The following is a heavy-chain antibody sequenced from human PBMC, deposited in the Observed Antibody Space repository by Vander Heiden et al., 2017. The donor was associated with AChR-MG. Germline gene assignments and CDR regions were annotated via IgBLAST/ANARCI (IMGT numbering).Heavy chain of an antibody. CDR3: ARVERWLQLIDY. CDR1: GSTFSSYW. J-gene: IGHJ4*02. D-gene: IGHD5-12*01. V-gene: IGHV3-7*04. Sequence: EVQLVESGGGLVQPGGSLRLSGAASGSTFSSYWMSWVRQAPGKGLEWVANIKQDGSEKYYVDSVKGRFTISRDNAKNSLYLQMNSLRAEDTAVYYCARVERWLQLIDYWGQGTLVTVSS. CDR2: IKQDGSEK.